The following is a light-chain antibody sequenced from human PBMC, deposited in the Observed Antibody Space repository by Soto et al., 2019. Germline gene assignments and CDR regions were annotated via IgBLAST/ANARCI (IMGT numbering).Light chain of an antibody. CDR3: SSYTSSTPLVI. J-gene: IGLJ2*01. Sequence: QSALTQPASVSGSPGQSITISCTGTSGDIGDSNYNFVSWYQQPPGKAPKLIIFEVSYRPSGVSNRFSGSKSGNTASLTISGLQAEDESDYYCSSYTSSTPLVIFXGGTQLTVL. CDR2: EVS. CDR1: SGDIGDSNY. V-gene: IGLV2-14*01.